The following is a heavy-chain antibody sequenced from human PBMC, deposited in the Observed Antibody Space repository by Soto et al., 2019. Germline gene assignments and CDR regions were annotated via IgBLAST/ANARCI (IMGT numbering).Heavy chain of an antibody. CDR3: ARDRLGTLDPGDYAFDI. Sequence: QVKLQESGPGLVKPSGTLSLTCAVSGGSISSSNWWSWVRQPPGKGLEWIGEIYHSGSTNYNPSLKSRVTISVDKSKNQFSLKLSSVTAADTAVYYCARDRLGTLDPGDYAFDIWGQGTMVTVSS. CDR2: IYHSGST. J-gene: IGHJ3*02. V-gene: IGHV4-4*02. D-gene: IGHD7-27*01. CDR1: GGSISSSNW.